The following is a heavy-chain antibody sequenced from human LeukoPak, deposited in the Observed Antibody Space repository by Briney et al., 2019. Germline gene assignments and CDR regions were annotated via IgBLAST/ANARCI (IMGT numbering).Heavy chain of an antibody. CDR3: AREGGSSPVDY. J-gene: IGHJ4*02. CDR2: IYHSGST. D-gene: IGHD6-6*01. V-gene: IGHV4-61*08. Sequence: PSETLSLTCTVSGGSISSGGYYWSWIRQPPGKGLEWIGYIYHSGSTNYNPSLKSRVTISVDTSKNQFSLKLSSVTAADTAVYYCAREGGSSPVDYWGQGTLVTVSS. CDR1: GGSISSGGYY.